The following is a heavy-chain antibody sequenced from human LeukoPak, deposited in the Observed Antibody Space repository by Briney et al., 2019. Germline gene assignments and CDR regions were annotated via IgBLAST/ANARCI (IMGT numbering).Heavy chain of an antibody. CDR3: ARELAVARDYYYYGMDV. CDR1: GGSISSYY. CDR2: IYYSGST. J-gene: IGHJ6*02. V-gene: IGHV4-59*01. D-gene: IGHD6-19*01. Sequence: SETLSLTCTVSGGSISSYYWSWIRQPPGKGLDWIGYIYYSGSTNYNPSLKSRVTISVDTSKNQFSLQLSSVTAADTAVYYCARELAVARDYYYYGMDVWGQGTTVTVSS.